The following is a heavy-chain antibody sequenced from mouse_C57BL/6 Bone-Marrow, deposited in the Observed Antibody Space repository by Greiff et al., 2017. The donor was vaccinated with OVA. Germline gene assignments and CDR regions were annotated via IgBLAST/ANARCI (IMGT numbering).Heavy chain of an antibody. D-gene: IGHD2-5*01. J-gene: IGHJ1*03. CDR2: INPNSGST. CDR3: ARGGFYYSNYVGWYFDV. CDR1: GYTFTSYW. V-gene: IGHV1-64*01. Sequence: QVQLQQPGAELVKPGASVKLSCKTSGYTFTSYWMHWVKQRLGQGFEWIGMINPNSGSTNYNEKFKSKATLTVDKSSSTAYMQLSSLTSEDSAVYYCARGGFYYSNYVGWYFDVWGTGTTVTVSS.